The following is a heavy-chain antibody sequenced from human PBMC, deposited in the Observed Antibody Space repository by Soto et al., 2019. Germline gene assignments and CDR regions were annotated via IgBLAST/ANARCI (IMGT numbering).Heavy chain of an antibody. Sequence: EVQLLESGGGLVQPGGSLRLSCAASGFTFSSYAMSWVRQAPGKGLEWVSAISGSGGSTYYADSVKGRFTISRDNSKNPLYLQMNSLRAEDTAVYYCAKDAELWFGDALRWFDPWGQGTLVTVSS. D-gene: IGHD3-10*01. J-gene: IGHJ5*02. CDR1: GFTFSSYA. CDR3: AKDAELWFGDALRWFDP. V-gene: IGHV3-23*01. CDR2: ISGSGGST.